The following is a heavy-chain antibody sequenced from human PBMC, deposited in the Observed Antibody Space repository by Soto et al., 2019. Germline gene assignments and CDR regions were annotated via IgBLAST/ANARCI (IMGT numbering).Heavy chain of an antibody. CDR3: AKAGYSSSWYRAPKYYFDY. Sequence: PGGSLRLSCAASGFTFSSYAMSWVRQAQGKGLEWVSAISGSGGSTYYADSVKGRFTISRDNSKNTLYLQMNSLRAEDTAVYYCAKAGYSSSWYRAPKYYFDYWGQGTLVTVSS. V-gene: IGHV3-23*01. CDR1: GFTFSSYA. J-gene: IGHJ4*02. CDR2: ISGSGGST. D-gene: IGHD6-13*01.